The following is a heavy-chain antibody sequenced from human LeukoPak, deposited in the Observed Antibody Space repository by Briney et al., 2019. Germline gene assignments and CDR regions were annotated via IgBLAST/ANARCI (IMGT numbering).Heavy chain of an antibody. J-gene: IGHJ4*02. CDR1: GFTFSSYG. V-gene: IGHV3-23*01. CDR2: ISASGGGT. CDR3: ARDFGRYYFDY. Sequence: GGTLRLSCAASGFTFSSYGMSWVRQAPGKGLEWVSAISASGGGTYYSDSVKGRFTISRDNAKNSLYLQMNSLRAEDTAVYYCARDFGRYYFDYWGQGTLVTVSS. D-gene: IGHD3-10*01.